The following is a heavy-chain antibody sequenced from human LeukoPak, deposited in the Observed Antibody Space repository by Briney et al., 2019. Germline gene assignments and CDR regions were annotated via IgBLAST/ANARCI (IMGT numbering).Heavy chain of an antibody. D-gene: IGHD2-2*01. CDR1: GFTLSSYS. Sequence: GGSLRLSCAASGFTLSSYSMNWVRQAPGKGLEWVSSISSSSSYIYYADSVKGRFTISRDNTKNSLYLQMNSLSAEDTAVYYCARDRDIVVVPAARNAFDIWGQGTMVTVSS. V-gene: IGHV3-21*01. CDR2: ISSSSSYI. CDR3: ARDRDIVVVPAARNAFDI. J-gene: IGHJ3*02.